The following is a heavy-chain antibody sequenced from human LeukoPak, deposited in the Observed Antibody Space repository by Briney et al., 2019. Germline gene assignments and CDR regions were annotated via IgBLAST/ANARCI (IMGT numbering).Heavy chain of an antibody. CDR2: MYYSGST. CDR3: ARHLHSTIPGRPFDY. V-gene: IGHV4-39*01. Sequence: SETLSLTCTVSGGSISSSSYYWGWISQPPGKGLEWIGSMYYSGSTYYNPSLKSRVTISVDRSKNHFSLKLSSVTAADTAVYYCARHLHSTIPGRPFDYWGQGTLVTVSS. CDR1: GGSISSSSYY. J-gene: IGHJ4*02. D-gene: IGHD5/OR15-5a*01.